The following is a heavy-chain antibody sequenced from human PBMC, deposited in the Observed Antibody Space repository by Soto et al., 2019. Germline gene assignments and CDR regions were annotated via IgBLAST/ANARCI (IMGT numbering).Heavy chain of an antibody. CDR1: GFTFSSYA. CDR2: ISYDGSNK. CDR3: VREQSPNPWHIWVVTATPPDY. J-gene: IGHJ4*02. D-gene: IGHD2-21*02. V-gene: IGHV3-30-3*01. Sequence: QVQLVESGGGVVQPGRSLRLSCAASGFTFSSYAMHWVRQAPGTGLEWVAVISYDGSNKYYADSVKGRFTISRDNSKNALYLHMTSLTAEETAVDYCVREQSPNPWHIWVVTATPPDYWGQGTLVTVSS.